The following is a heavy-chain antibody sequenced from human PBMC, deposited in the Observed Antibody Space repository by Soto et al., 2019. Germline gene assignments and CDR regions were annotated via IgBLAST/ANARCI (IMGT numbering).Heavy chain of an antibody. Sequence: XSVKVSCKASGYPFTSYGIIWVRQAPGQGLEWMGWISAYNSNTNYAQKLQGGVTMTTDTSTSTAYMELRSLRSDDTAVYYCAARTKGLYSSSQAPFDYWGQGTLVTVSS. CDR3: AARTKGLYSSSQAPFDY. D-gene: IGHD6-6*01. V-gene: IGHV1-18*01. CDR1: GYPFTSYG. J-gene: IGHJ4*02. CDR2: ISAYNSNT.